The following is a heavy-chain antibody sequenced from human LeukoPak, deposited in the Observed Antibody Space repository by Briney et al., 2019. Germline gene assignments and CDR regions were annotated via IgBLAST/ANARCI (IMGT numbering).Heavy chain of an antibody. Sequence: GGSLRLSCAASGFTFGNYWMSWVRQAPGKGLEWVANIKQDGSEKYYVDSVKGRFTISRDNAKSSLYLQMNSLRAEDTAVYYCARGHCSSTSCPGAFDIWGQGTMVTVSS. J-gene: IGHJ3*02. CDR3: ARGHCSSTSCPGAFDI. CDR1: GFTFGNYW. V-gene: IGHV3-7*01. CDR2: IKQDGSEK. D-gene: IGHD2-2*01.